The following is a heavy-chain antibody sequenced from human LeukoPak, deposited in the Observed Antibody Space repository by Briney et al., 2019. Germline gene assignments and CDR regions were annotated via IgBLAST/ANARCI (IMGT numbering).Heavy chain of an antibody. CDR3: ARSSQYYSFDI. Sequence: SETLSLTCTVSGGSISSGGYYWSWIRQHPGKGLEWIGYIYYSGSTYYNPSLKSRVTISVDMSKNQFSLKLSSVTAADTAVYYCARSSQYYSFDIWGQGTMVTVSS. V-gene: IGHV4-31*03. CDR1: GGSISSGGYY. CDR2: IYYSGST. D-gene: IGHD3-10*01. J-gene: IGHJ3*02.